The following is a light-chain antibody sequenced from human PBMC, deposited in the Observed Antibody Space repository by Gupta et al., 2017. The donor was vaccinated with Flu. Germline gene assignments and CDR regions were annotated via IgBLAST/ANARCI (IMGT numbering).Light chain of an antibody. CDR1: QSVTRNY. CDR2: DAS. CDR3: QQYGNSPFT. Sequence: ELVLTQSPGTLSLSPGERATLSCRASQSVTRNYLVWYQQMPGQAPRLLIYDASRRATGIPDRFSGSGSGTDFTLNISRLEPEDFAVYYCQQYGNSPFTFGQGTKLEIK. J-gene: IGKJ2*01. V-gene: IGKV3-20*01.